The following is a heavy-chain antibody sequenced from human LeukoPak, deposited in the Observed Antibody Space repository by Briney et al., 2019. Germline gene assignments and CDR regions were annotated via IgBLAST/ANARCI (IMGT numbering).Heavy chain of an antibody. J-gene: IGHJ6*02. V-gene: IGHV4-34*01. Sequence: SETLSLTCAVYGGSFSGYYWSWIRQPPGKGLEWIGEINHSGSTNYNPSLKSRVTISVDTSKNQFSLKLSSATAADTAVYYCARGLAIQPYCSGGRCYRYGMDVWGQGTTVTVSS. CDR2: INHSGST. CDR3: ARGLAIQPYCSGGRCYRYGMDV. D-gene: IGHD2-15*01. CDR1: GGSFSGYY.